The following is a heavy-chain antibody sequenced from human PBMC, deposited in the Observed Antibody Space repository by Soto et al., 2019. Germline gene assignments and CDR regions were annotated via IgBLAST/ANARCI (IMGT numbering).Heavy chain of an antibody. CDR1: GYTFTSYG. D-gene: IGHD1-26*01. J-gene: IGHJ3*02. CDR2: ISAYNGNT. Sequence: QVQLVQSGAEVKKPGASVKVSCKASGYTFTSYGISWVRQAPGQGLEWVGWISAYNGNTNYAQKLQGRVTMTTDTSTSTAYMELRSLRSDDTAVYYCARDLHRGWGLLLYATDAFDIWGQGTMVTVSS. V-gene: IGHV1-18*01. CDR3: ARDLHRGWGLLLYATDAFDI.